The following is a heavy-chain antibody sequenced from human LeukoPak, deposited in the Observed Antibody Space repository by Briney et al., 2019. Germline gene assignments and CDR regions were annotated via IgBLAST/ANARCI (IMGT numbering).Heavy chain of an antibody. CDR3: ARYRRPPYYFDY. CDR1: GGYISSGGYY. CDR2: IYYNGST. J-gene: IGHJ4*02. Sequence: SETLSLTCTVSGGYISSGGYYWSWIRQHPGKGLECIGYIYYNGSTSYNPSLKSRVTISVDTSKNQFSLKLSSVTAADTAVYYCARYRRPPYYFDYWGQGTLVTVSS. D-gene: IGHD1-26*01. V-gene: IGHV4-31*03.